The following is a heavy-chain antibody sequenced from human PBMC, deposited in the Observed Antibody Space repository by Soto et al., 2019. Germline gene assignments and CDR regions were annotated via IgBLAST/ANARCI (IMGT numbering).Heavy chain of an antibody. D-gene: IGHD6-19*01. CDR1: GGSITSYA. CDR2: IISMFGTT. V-gene: IGHV1-69*01. CDR3: ARDRCNSDGWYSWLDP. J-gene: IGHJ5*02. Sequence: QVQQVQSGPEVKKPGSSVKVSCKASGGSITSYAVSWVRQAPGQGLEWMGGIISMFGTTHYAQKFQGRVTITADESTNTVYMELFRLRSDDTAIYYCARDRCNSDGWYSWLDPWGQGTLVTVSS.